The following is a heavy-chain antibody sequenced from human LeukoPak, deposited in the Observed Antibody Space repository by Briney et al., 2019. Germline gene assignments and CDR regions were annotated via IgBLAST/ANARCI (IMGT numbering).Heavy chain of an antibody. CDR3: AKGAYYDFWGGKRAYGMDV. CDR1: GFTFSSYA. CDR2: ISGGGGST. Sequence: GGSLRLSCAASGFTFSSYAMSWVRQAPGKGLEWVSAISGGGGSTYYADSVKGRFTISRDNSKNTLYLQMNSLRAEDTAVYYCAKGAYYDFWGGKRAYGMDVWGQGTTVTVSS. D-gene: IGHD3-3*01. J-gene: IGHJ6*02. V-gene: IGHV3-23*01.